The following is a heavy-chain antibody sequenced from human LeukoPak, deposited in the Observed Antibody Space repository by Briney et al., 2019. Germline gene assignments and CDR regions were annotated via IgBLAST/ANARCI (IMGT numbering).Heavy chain of an antibody. CDR1: GFTFTKAW. V-gene: IGHV3-23*01. Sequence: GGSLRLSCAASGFTFTKAWMNWVRQAPGKGLEWVSAISGSGGRTYYPDSVKGRFTISRDNSKNTLYLQMNSLRAEDTAVYYCAKDWDDYGDYLPLEYWGQGTLVTVSS. D-gene: IGHD4-17*01. J-gene: IGHJ4*02. CDR2: ISGSGGRT. CDR3: AKDWDDYGDYLPLEY.